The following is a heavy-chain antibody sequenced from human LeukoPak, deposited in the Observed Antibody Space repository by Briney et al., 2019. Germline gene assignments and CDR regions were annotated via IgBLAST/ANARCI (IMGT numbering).Heavy chain of an antibody. V-gene: IGHV4-59*01. J-gene: IGHJ4*02. CDR2: IYYSGNT. Sequence: SETLSLTCTVSGGSTTNYHWSWIRQPPGKGLEWIVYIYYSGNTNCNPSLKSRVTISVDTSNNQFSLNLSSVTAADTAVYYCARGPTRYYFDYWGQGTLVTVS. CDR1: GGSTTNYH. CDR3: ARGPTRYYFDY.